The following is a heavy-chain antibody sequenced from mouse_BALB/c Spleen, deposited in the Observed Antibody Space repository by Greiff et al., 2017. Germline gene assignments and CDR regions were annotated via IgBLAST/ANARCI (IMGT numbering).Heavy chain of an antibody. CDR3: ARDFYYGYDYAMDY. Sequence: VKLMESGPGLVAPSQSLSITCTVSGFSLTSYGVHWVRQPPGKGLEWLGVIWAGGSTNYNSALMSRLSISKDNSKSQVFLKMNSLQTDDTAMYYCARDFYYGYDYAMDYWGQGTSVTVSS. D-gene: IGHD2-2*01. CDR1: GFSLTSYG. V-gene: IGHV2-9*02. CDR2: IWAGGST. J-gene: IGHJ4*01.